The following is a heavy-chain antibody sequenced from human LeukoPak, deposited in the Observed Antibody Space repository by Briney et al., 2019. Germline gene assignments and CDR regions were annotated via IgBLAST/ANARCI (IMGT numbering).Heavy chain of an antibody. CDR1: GGTFSSYA. Sequence: ASVKVSCKASGGTFSSYAISWVRQAPGQGLEWMGRIIPTLGIANYAQKFQGRVTITADKSTSTAYMELSSLRSEDTAVYYCARDPDQYCSGGSCYMDGMDVWGQGTTVTVSS. D-gene: IGHD2-15*01. CDR2: IIPTLGIA. V-gene: IGHV1-69*04. J-gene: IGHJ6*02. CDR3: ARDPDQYCSGGSCYMDGMDV.